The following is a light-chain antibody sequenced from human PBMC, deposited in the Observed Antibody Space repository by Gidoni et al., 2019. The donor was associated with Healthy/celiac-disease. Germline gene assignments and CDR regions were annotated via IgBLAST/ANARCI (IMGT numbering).Light chain of an antibody. V-gene: IGKV3-20*01. CDR1: QSVSSSF. Sequence: EIVLTQSPGTLSLSPGERATLSCRTSQSVSSSFLAWYQQKPGQAPRLLIYGASSRATGIPDRFSGSGSGTDFTLTISRLEPEDFAVYYCQQYGNSPLTFXXXTKVEIK. J-gene: IGKJ1*01. CDR3: QQYGNSPLT. CDR2: GAS.